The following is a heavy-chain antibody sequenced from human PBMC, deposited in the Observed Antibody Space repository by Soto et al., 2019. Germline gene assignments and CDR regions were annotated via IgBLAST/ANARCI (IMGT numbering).Heavy chain of an antibody. CDR1: GFTFSGYA. J-gene: IGHJ6*02. CDR3: AKPGSVVVITSHHYGMDV. D-gene: IGHD3-22*01. V-gene: IGHV3-23*01. Sequence: PGGSLRLSCAASGFTFSGYAINWVRQAPGKGLEWVSAISGSGGSTYYADSVKGRFTISRDNSKNTLYLQMDSLRAEDTAVYYCAKPGSVVVITSHHYGMDVWGHGTTVTVSS. CDR2: ISGSGGST.